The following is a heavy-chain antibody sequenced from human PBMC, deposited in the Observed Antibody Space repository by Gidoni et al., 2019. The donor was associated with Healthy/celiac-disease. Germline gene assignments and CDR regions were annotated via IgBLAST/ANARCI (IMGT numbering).Heavy chain of an antibody. Sequence: EVQLVESGGGLVQPGGSLRLSCAASGFPVSSNYMSWVRQAPGKGLECVSVIYSGGSTYYADSVKGRFTISRDNSKNTLYLQMNSLRAEDTAVYYCARDSVITIFGVVRYYYGMDVWGQGTTVTVSS. CDR2: IYSGGST. V-gene: IGHV3-66*01. J-gene: IGHJ6*02. CDR3: ARDSVITIFGVVRYYYGMDV. CDR1: GFPVSSNY. D-gene: IGHD3-3*01.